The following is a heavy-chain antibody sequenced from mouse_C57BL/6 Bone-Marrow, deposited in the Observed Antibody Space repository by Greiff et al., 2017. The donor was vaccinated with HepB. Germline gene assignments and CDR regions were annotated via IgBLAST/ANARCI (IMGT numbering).Heavy chain of an antibody. CDR1: GYTFTSYW. CDR3: ASGVIYYGNPAWFAY. V-gene: IGHV1-59*01. Sequence: QVQLQQPGAELVRPGTSVKLSCKASGYTFTSYWMHWVKQRPGQGLEWIGVIDPSDSYTNYNQKFKGKATLTVDTSSSTAYMQLSSLTSEDSAVYYCASGVIYYGNPAWFAYWGQGTLVTVSA. D-gene: IGHD2-1*01. CDR2: IDPSDSYT. J-gene: IGHJ3*01.